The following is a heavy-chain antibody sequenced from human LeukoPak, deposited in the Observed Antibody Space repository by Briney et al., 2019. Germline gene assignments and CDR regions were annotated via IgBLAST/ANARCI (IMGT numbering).Heavy chain of an antibody. CDR1: GFTFSSYS. Sequence: GGSLRLSCAASGFTFSSYSMNWVRQAPGRGLEWVSSISSSSSYIYYADSVKGRFTISRDNAKNSLYLQMNSLRAEDTAVYYCAKASFYYDFWSGPFASWGQGSLVVVSS. J-gene: IGHJ4*02. CDR2: ISSSSSYI. V-gene: IGHV3-21*04. CDR3: AKASFYYDFWSGPFAS. D-gene: IGHD3-3*01.